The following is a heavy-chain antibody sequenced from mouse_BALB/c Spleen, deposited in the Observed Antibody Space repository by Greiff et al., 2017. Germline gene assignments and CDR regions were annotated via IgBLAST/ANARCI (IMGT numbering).Heavy chain of an antibody. D-gene: IGHD2-3*01. CDR2: IWSGGST. CDR3: ARVDGYSH. CDR1: GFSLTSYG. J-gene: IGHJ4*01. V-gene: IGHV2-4-1*01. Sequence: VHLVESGPGLVQPSQSLSITCTVSGFSLTSYGVHWVRQSPGKGLEWLGVIWSGGSTDYNAAFISRLSISKDNSKSQVFLKMNSLQTDDTARYYCARVDGYSHWGQGTSVTVSS.